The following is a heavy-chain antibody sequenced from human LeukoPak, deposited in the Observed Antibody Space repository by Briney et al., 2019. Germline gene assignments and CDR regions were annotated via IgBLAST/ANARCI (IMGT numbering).Heavy chain of an antibody. V-gene: IGHV3-30*03. CDR3: ASDLGRRKRYSSLFDP. CDR1: RFTFSSYA. CDR2: ISHDVRNK. J-gene: IGHJ5*02. D-gene: IGHD6-19*01. Sequence: GGSLRLSCATSRFTFSSYAMHCVRQAPGKGREWVAVISHDVRNKYYSDSVKGRFTISRNNSKNTLYRQMSSLIAEDTAVYYCASDLGRRKRYSSLFDPWGEGTVVSVPS.